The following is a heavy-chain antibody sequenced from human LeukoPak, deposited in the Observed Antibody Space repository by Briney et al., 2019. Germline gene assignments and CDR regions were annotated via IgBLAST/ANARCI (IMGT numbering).Heavy chain of an antibody. CDR1: GFTFSSYA. Sequence: PGGSLRLSCAASGFTFSSYAMSWVRQAPGKGLEWVANIKYDGSLKFYVDSVKGRFTISRDNAKNSPYLEMNSLRADDTAVYFCASSHDSSGNDWGQGTMVTVSS. J-gene: IGHJ4*02. V-gene: IGHV3-7*01. D-gene: IGHD3-22*01. CDR2: IKYDGSLK. CDR3: ASSHDSSGND.